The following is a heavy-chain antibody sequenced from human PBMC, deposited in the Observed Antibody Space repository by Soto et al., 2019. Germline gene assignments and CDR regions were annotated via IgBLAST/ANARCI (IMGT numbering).Heavy chain of an antibody. CDR3: ARARLHY. CDR2: INHSGST. V-gene: IGHV4-34*01. Sequence: SETLSLTCAVYGGSFSGYYWSWIRQPPGKGLEWIGEINHSGSTNYNPSLKSRVTISVDTSKNQFSLKLSSVTAADTAVYYCARARLHYWGQGTLVTVSS. CDR1: GGSFSGYY. J-gene: IGHJ4*02.